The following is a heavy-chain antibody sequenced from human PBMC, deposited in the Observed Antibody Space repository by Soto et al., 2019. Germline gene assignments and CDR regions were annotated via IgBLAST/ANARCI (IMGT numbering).Heavy chain of an antibody. J-gene: IGHJ5*02. CDR1: GGTFSSYA. CDR2: IIAYIGTT. CDR3: ARELRAYVCGSYRDNCFDP. D-gene: IGHD3-16*02. V-gene: IGHV1-69*06. Sequence: SVKVSCKASGGTFSSYAISWVRQAPGQGLEWMGGIIAYIGTTNYAQKFQGRVTMTADTSTSTAYMELRSLRSDDTAVYYCARELRAYVCGSYRDNCFDPWGQGTLVTVSS.